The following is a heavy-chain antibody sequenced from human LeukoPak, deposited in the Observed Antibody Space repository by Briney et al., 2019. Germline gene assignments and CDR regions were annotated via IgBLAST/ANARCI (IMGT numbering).Heavy chain of an antibody. D-gene: IGHD6-13*01. CDR2: ISYDGSNK. CDR1: GFTFSSYA. J-gene: IGHJ4*02. CDR3: ARDRRGYSSDY. Sequence: SCAASGFTFSSYAMHWVRQAPGKGLEWVAVISYDGSNKYYADSVKGRFTISRDNSKNTLYLQMNSLRAEDTAVYYCARDRRGYSSDYWGQGTLVTVSS. V-gene: IGHV3-30-3*01.